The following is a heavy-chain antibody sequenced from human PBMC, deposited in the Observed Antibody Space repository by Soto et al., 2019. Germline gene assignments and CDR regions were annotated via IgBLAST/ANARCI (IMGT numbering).Heavy chain of an antibody. CDR3: ARGIGGWFGVAYYYGMDV. CDR1: GYTFTSYG. CDR2: ISPYNGNT. J-gene: IGHJ6*02. V-gene: IGHV1-18*01. D-gene: IGHD3-10*01. Sequence: QVQLVQSGAEVKKPGASVKVSCKASGYTFTSYGISWVRQAPGQGLEWMGWISPYNGNTNYAQKLQGRVTMTTDTSTSTAYMDLRSLRSDVTAVYYCARGIGGWFGVAYYYGMDVWGQGTTVTVSS.